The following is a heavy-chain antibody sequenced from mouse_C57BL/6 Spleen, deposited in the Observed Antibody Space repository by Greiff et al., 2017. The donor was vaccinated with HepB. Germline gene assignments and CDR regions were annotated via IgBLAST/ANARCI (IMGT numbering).Heavy chain of an antibody. CDR2: IDPENGDT. V-gene: IGHV14-4*01. Sequence: VQLQQSGAELVRPGASVKLSCTASGFNIKDDYMHWVKQRPEQGLEWIGWIDPENGDTEYASKFQGKATITADTSSNTAYLQLSSLTSEDTAVYYCTTGGSIVTSYYAMDYWGQGTSVTVSS. CDR3: TTGGSIVTSYYAMDY. J-gene: IGHJ4*01. D-gene: IGHD2-5*01. CDR1: GFNIKDDY.